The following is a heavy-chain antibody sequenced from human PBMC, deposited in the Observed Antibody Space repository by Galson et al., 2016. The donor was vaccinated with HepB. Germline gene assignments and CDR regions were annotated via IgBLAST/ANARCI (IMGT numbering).Heavy chain of an antibody. V-gene: IGHV3-23*05. CDR1: GFTFSKFG. CDR2: IANSGYST. D-gene: IGHD2-21*01. J-gene: IGHJ4*02. CDR3: AWVVKVEYYFGH. Sequence: SLRLSCAASGFTFSKFGMTWVRQAPGKGLQWVATIANSGYSTYYADSVKGRFTISRDNSKNTLNLQINSLRAEDTAMYYCAWVVKVEYYFGHWGQGTLVTVSS.